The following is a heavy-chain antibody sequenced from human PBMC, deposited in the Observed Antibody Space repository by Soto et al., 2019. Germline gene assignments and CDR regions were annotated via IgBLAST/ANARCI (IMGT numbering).Heavy chain of an antibody. D-gene: IGHD3-3*01. Sequence: EVQLVESGGGLGQPGGSLRLSCAASGFTFSSYWMHWVRQAPGKGLEWVSRIKGDESSTNYADFVKGRFTISRDNAKNTFYLQMNSLRAEDTAVYYCARGAFGAYYFDSWGQGTLVTVSS. V-gene: IGHV3-74*01. CDR2: IKGDESST. J-gene: IGHJ4*02. CDR3: ARGAFGAYYFDS. CDR1: GFTFSSYW.